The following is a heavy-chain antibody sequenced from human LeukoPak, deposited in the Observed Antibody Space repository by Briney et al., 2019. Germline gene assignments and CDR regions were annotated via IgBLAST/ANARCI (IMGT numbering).Heavy chain of an antibody. V-gene: IGHV1-69*05. CDR2: IIPIFGTA. CDR1: GGTFSSYA. CDR3: ARDRVKAIFGVVTPSYFDL. J-gene: IGHJ2*01. Sequence: ASVKVSCKASGGTFSSYAISWVRQAPGQGLEWMGGIIPIFGTANYAQKFQGRVTITTDESTSTAYMELSSLRSEDTAVYYCARDRVKAIFGVVTPSYFDLWGRGTLVTVSS. D-gene: IGHD3-3*01.